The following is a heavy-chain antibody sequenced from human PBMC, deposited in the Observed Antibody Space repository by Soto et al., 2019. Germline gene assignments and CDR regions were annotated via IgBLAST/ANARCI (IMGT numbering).Heavy chain of an antibody. Sequence: PGGSLRLSCAASGFTFSSYSMNWVRQAPGKGLEWVSSISSSSSSYIYYADSVKGRFTISRDNAKNSLYLQMNSLRAEDTAVYYCARDYGDYGLNYYYGMDVWGQGTTVTVSS. CDR2: ISSSSSSYI. J-gene: IGHJ6*02. CDR1: GFTFSSYS. CDR3: ARDYGDYGLNYYYGMDV. V-gene: IGHV3-21*01. D-gene: IGHD4-17*01.